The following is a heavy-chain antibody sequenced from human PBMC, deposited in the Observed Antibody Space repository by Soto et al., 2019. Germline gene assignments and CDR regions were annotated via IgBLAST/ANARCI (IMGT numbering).Heavy chain of an antibody. CDR1: GYTFTSYA. Sequence: QVQLVQSGAEEKKPGASVKVSCKASGYTFTSYAMHWVRQAPGQRLEWMGWINDGNGNTKYSQKFKGRVTITRDTSASTAYMDLSSLRSEDTAMYYCAGGSGYYYCDDYWGQGDLVGVCS. CDR3: AGGSGYYYCDDY. D-gene: IGHD3-22*01. CDR2: INDGNGNT. V-gene: IGHV1-3*05. J-gene: IGHJ4*02.